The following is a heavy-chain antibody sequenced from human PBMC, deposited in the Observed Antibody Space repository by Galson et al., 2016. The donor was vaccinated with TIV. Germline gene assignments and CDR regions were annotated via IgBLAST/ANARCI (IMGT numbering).Heavy chain of an antibody. V-gene: IGHV4-59*08. Sequence: TLSLSCSVSGVSINSHYWSWIRQPPRKGLEWIASIYYSGDTNTNYNQSLNSRVTISVDTSKNQVSLKLMSVTAADTAVYYCARAPYGENWYFDLWGRGTLVTVSS. D-gene: IGHD4-17*01. CDR1: GVSINSHY. CDR2: IYYSGDTNT. J-gene: IGHJ2*01. CDR3: ARAPYGENWYFDL.